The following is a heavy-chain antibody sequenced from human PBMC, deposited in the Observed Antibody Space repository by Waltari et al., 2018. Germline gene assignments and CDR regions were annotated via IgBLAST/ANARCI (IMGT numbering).Heavy chain of an antibody. D-gene: IGHD2-8*02. Sequence: QVQLQESGPGLVKPSEPLSLTCTVSGGSISSHYWIWIRQPPGKGLEWIGYIYYSGSTNYNPSLKSRVTISVDTSKNQFSLKLSSVTAADTAVYYCARAKFVGGGVWSRYGMDVWGQGTTVTVSS. V-gene: IGHV4-59*11. CDR1: GGSISSHY. CDR2: IYYSGST. CDR3: ARAKFVGGGVWSRYGMDV. J-gene: IGHJ6*02.